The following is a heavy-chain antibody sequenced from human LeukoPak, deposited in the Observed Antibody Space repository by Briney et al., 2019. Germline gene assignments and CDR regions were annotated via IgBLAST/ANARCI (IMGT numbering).Heavy chain of an antibody. CDR1: GGTFSSYT. CDR3: ARDSASYYYDSSGYSFDY. J-gene: IGHJ4*02. D-gene: IGHD3-22*01. Sequence: ASVKVSCKASGGTFSSYTISWVRQAPGQGLEWMGRIIPILGIANYAQKFQGRVTITADKSTSTAYMELSSLRSEDTAVYYCARDSASYYYDSSGYSFDYRGQGTLVTVSS. V-gene: IGHV1-69*04. CDR2: IIPILGIA.